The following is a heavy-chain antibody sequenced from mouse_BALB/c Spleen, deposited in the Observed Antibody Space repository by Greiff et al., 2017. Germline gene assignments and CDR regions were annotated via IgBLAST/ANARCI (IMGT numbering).Heavy chain of an antibody. D-gene: IGHD1-1*01. CDR2: IWAGGST. V-gene: IGHV2-9*02. CDR3: ASYYYGSLYYYAMDY. J-gene: IGHJ4*01. Sequence: VKLVESGPGLVAPSQSLSITCTVSGFSLTSYGVHWVRQPPGKGLEWLGVIWAGGSTNYNSALMSRLSISKDNSKSQVFLKMNSLQTDDTAMYYCASYYYGSLYYYAMDYWGQGTSVTVSS. CDR1: GFSLTSYG.